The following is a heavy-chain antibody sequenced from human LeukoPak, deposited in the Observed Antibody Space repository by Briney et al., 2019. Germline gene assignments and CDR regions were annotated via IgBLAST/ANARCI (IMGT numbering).Heavy chain of an antibody. J-gene: IGHJ4*02. Sequence: PSETLPLTCTVSGDSLSSYYWSWSRQPPGKGLEWIGNIYYSGSTNYNPSLKSRVTISVDRSKNHFSLKLSSVTAADTAVYYCARADSSGYEHFDYWGQGTLVTVSS. D-gene: IGHD3-22*01. CDR3: ARADSSGYEHFDY. V-gene: IGHV4-59*01. CDR1: GDSLSSYY. CDR2: IYYSGST.